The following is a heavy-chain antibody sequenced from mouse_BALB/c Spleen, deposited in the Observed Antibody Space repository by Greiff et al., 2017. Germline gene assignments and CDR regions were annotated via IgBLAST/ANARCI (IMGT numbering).Heavy chain of an antibody. D-gene: IGHD2-10*02. CDR2: ISSGGGST. CDR3: ARQREYGNPWFAY. V-gene: IGHV5-12-1*01. Sequence: EVMLVESGGGLVKPGGSLKLSCAASGFAFSSYDMSWVRQTPEKRLEWVAYISSGGGSTYYPDTVKGRFTISRDNAKNTLYLQMSSLKSEDTAMYYCARQREYGNPWFAYWGQGTLVTVSA. CDR1: GFAFSSYD. J-gene: IGHJ3*01.